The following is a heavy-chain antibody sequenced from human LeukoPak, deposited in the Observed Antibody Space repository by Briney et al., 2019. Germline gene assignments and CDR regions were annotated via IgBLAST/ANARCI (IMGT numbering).Heavy chain of an antibody. V-gene: IGHV5-10-1*01. J-gene: IGHJ5*02. CDR3: ARGYCSSTSCYVDWFDP. CDR2: IDPSDSYT. CDR1: GYSFTSYW. Sequence: GESLKISCKGSGYSFTSYWISWVRQMPGKGLEWMGRIDPSDSYTNYSPSFQGHVTISADKSISTAYLQWSSLEASDTAMYYCARGYCSSTSCYVDWFDPWGQGTLVTVSS. D-gene: IGHD2-2*01.